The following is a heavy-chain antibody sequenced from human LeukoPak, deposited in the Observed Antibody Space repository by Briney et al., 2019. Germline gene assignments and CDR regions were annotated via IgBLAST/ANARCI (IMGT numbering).Heavy chain of an antibody. CDR2: IYQSGST. CDR3: AARDISAVDQLNF. CDR1: GGSISSNNW. D-gene: IGHD3-22*01. J-gene: IGHJ4*02. Sequence: SETLSLTCTVSGGSISSNNWWSWVRQSPDKGLEWIGEIYQSGSTNYNLSLKSRVTISVDKSKNQFSLKLSSVTAADTAVYYCAARDISAVDQLNFWGQGTLVTVSS. V-gene: IGHV4-4*02.